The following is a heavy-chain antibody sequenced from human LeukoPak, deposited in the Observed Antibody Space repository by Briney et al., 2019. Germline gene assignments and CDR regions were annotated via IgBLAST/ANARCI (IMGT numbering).Heavy chain of an antibody. CDR2: ISGSGGST. V-gene: IGHV3-23*01. CDR1: GFTFSSYA. J-gene: IGHJ4*02. D-gene: IGHD2-2*01. CDR3: AKAGPYVRSCSSTSCSDY. Sequence: GGSLRLSCAAFGFTFSSYAMSWVRQAPGKGLEWVSAISGSGGSTYYADSVKGRFTISRDNSKNTLYLQMNSLRAEDTAVYYCAKAGPYVRSCSSTSCSDYWGQGTLVTVSS.